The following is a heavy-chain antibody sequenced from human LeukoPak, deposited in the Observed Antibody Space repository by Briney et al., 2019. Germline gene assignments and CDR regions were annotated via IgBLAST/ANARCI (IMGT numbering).Heavy chain of an antibody. Sequence: GESLKISCEGSGYRFNSYWIGWVRQMAGKGLEWMGRIDPNDPYTNYRPSFQGHVTISADKSISTAYLQWTSLKASDTAMYYCARLGTANGFDLWGRGTLVTVSS. CDR1: GYRFNSYW. CDR2: IDPNDPYT. CDR3: ARLGTANGFDL. V-gene: IGHV5-10-1*01. D-gene: IGHD1-7*01. J-gene: IGHJ2*01.